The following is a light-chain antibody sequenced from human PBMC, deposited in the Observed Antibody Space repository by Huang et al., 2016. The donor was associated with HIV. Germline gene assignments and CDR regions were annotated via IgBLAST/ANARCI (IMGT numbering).Light chain of an antibody. CDR1: QTVSSSN. V-gene: IGKV3-20*01. CDR3: QQYGTSPRT. J-gene: IGKJ1*01. Sequence: EIVLTQSPGTLSLSPGERATLSCRASQTVSSSNLAWFQQKAGQAPRLLIYNAFRRATGIPERVSGSGSGTDFTLTISRLEPEDFAVYYCQQYGTSPRTFGQGTKLDIK. CDR2: NAF.